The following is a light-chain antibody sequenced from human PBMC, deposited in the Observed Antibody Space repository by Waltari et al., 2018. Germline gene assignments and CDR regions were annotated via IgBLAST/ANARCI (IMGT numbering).Light chain of an antibody. J-gene: IGLJ1*01. CDR1: NLGSYS. CDR2: YDS. Sequence: SYVLTQPPSVSVAPGETARITCGGDNLGSYSVHWYQQRPGQAPMLVIYYDSDRPSGIPGAFSGSKSGNTGTLTISRVEAGDEAKYYCHVWHPDVDPGVFGTGTDVTVL. CDR3: HVWHPDVDPGV. V-gene: IGLV3-21*04.